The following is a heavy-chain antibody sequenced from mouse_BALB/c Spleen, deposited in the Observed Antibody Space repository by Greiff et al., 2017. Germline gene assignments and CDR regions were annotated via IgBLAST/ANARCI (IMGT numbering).Heavy chain of an antibody. CDR1: GYTFTSYW. D-gene: IGHD2-1*01. V-gene: IGHV1S81*02. J-gene: IGHJ4*01. CDR2: INPSNGRT. CDR3: ARHYGNYEEVAMDY. Sequence: VQLQQPGAELVKPGASVKLSCKASGYTFTSYWMHWVKQRPGQGLEWIGEINPSNGRTNYNEKFKSKATLTVDKSSSTAYMQLSSLTSEDSAVYYCARHYGNYEEVAMDYWGQGTSVTVSS.